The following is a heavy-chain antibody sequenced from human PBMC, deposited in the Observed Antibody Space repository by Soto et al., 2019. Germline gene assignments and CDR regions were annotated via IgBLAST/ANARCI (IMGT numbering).Heavy chain of an antibody. CDR1: GFTFSSYG. D-gene: IGHD2-8*01. CDR2: ISYDGSNK. Sequence: QVQLVESGGGVVQPGRSLRLSCAASGFTFSSYGMHWVRQAPGKGLEWVAVISYDGSNKYYADSVKGRFTISRDNSKNTLYLQMNSLRAEDTAAYYCAKDTILYIAYAFDIWGQGTMVTVSS. J-gene: IGHJ3*02. CDR3: AKDTILYIAYAFDI. V-gene: IGHV3-30*18.